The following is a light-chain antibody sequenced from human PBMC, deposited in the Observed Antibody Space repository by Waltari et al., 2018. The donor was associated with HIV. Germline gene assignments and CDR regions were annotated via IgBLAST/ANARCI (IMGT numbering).Light chain of an antibody. CDR2: QVR. Sequence: SYEVTQPPSVSVSPGQTASITCSGDTLGDKHACWYQQKPGQAPVLVIYQVRKRPSGIPGRFSGSNSGNTATLTISGTQAMDEADYYCQAWDSSTVVFGGGTKLTVL. J-gene: IGLJ2*01. CDR3: QAWDSSTVV. V-gene: IGLV3-1*01. CDR1: TLGDKH.